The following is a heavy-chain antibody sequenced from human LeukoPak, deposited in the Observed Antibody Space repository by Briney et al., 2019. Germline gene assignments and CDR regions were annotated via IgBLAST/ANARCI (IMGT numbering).Heavy chain of an antibody. V-gene: IGHV3-21*01. CDR1: GFTFSSYS. J-gene: IGHJ4*02. CDR2: ISSSSSYI. D-gene: IGHD3-3*01. CDR3: ARDTIFGVVSPDY. Sequence: SGGSLRLSCAASGFTFSSYSMNWVRQAPGKGLEWVSSISSSSSYIYYADSVKGRFTISRDNAKNSLYLQMNSLRAEDTAVYYCARDTIFGVVSPDYWGQGTLVTASS.